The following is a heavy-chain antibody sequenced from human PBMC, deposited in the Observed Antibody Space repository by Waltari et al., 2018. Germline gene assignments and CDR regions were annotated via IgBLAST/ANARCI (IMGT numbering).Heavy chain of an antibody. J-gene: IGHJ6*02. CDR2: IKEDGSER. D-gene: IGHD2-21*01. V-gene: IGHV3-7*04. CDR1: GFTFSSSW. CDR3: ARGPY. Sequence: EVRLVESGGGLVQPGGSLRLSCAASGFTFSSSWMSWVRQAPGKGVEGVASIKEDGSERYYVDSAKGRSTISRDNAKTSLFLQMNSLRVEDTAVYYCARGPYWGQGTTVTVSS.